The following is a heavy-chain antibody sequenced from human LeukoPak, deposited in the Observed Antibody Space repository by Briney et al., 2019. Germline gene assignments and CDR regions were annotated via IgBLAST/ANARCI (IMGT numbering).Heavy chain of an antibody. CDR2: IIPIFGTA. D-gene: IGHD2-2*01. Sequence: ASVKVSCKASGGTFSSYAISWVRQAPGQGLEWMGGIIPIFGTANYAQKFQGRVTITADESTSTAYMELSSLRSEDTAVYYCARLGYCSSTSCENYYYYSMDVWGQGTTVTVSS. V-gene: IGHV1-69*13. CDR1: GGTFSSYA. J-gene: IGHJ6*02. CDR3: ARLGYCSSTSCENYYYYSMDV.